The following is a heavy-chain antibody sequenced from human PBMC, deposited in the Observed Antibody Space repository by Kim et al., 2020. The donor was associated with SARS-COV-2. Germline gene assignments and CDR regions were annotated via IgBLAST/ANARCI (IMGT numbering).Heavy chain of an antibody. CDR3: ARNGGGKGVDY. D-gene: IGHD2-15*01. Sequence: SSYPSLSSRVTISVDTSRNQFSLKLSSVTAADTAVYYCARNGGGKGVDYWGQGTLVTVSS. J-gene: IGHJ4*02. V-gene: IGHV4-59*01.